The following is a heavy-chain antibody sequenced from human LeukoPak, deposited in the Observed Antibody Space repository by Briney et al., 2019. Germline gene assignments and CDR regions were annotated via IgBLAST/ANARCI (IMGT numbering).Heavy chain of an antibody. CDR2: IYYSGST. Sequence: SETLSLTFTVSGGSISSYYWSWIRQPPGKGLEWIGYIYYSGSTNYNPSLKSRVTISVDTSKNQFSLKLSAVTAADTAVYYCASVDTAMAYFDYWGQGTLVTVSS. J-gene: IGHJ4*02. V-gene: IGHV4-59*01. CDR3: ASVDTAMAYFDY. CDR1: GGSISSYY. D-gene: IGHD5-18*01.